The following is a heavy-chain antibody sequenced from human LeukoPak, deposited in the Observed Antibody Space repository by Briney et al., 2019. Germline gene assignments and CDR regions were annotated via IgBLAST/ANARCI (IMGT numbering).Heavy chain of an antibody. Sequence: PGGSLRLSCAASGFTFSSYGMHWVRQAPGKGLEWVAVIWYDGSNKYYADSVKGRFTISRDNSKNTLYLQMNSLRAEDTAVYYCARGGDSGYAPYYYYGMDVWGQGTTVTVSS. D-gene: IGHD5-12*01. J-gene: IGHJ6*02. CDR2: IWYDGSNK. CDR3: ARGGDSGYAPYYYYGMDV. V-gene: IGHV3-33*01. CDR1: GFTFSSYG.